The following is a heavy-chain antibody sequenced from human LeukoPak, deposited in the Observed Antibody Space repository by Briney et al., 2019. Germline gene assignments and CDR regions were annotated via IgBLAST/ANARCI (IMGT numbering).Heavy chain of an antibody. Sequence: SETLSLTCTASGGSISSYYWSWIRQPPGKGLEWIGYIYYSGSTNYNPSLKSRVTISVDTSKNQFSLKLSSVTAADTAVYYCARTDYGEGPYYFDYWGQGTLVTVSS. V-gene: IGHV4-59*08. CDR2: IYYSGST. J-gene: IGHJ4*02. CDR1: GGSISSYY. CDR3: ARTDYGEGPYYFDY. D-gene: IGHD4-17*01.